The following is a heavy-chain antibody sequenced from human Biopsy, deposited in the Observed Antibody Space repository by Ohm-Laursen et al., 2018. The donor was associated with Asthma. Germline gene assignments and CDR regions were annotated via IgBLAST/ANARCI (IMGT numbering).Heavy chain of an antibody. Sequence: SDTLSLTCTVSGGSIISSSWWSWVRQTPGKGLEWIGEIYHSGPTNYNPFLKSRVTISVDKSKNQFSLKLTSVTAADTAVYYCAKIYDRLVLYGMDVWGQGTTVTVSS. CDR3: AKIYDRLVLYGMDV. D-gene: IGHD6-19*01. CDR2: IYHSGPT. V-gene: IGHV4-4*02. J-gene: IGHJ6*02. CDR1: GGSIISSSW.